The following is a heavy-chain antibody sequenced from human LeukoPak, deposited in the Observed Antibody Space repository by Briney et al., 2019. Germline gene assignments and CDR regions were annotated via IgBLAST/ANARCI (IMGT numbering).Heavy chain of an antibody. V-gene: IGHV1-24*01. D-gene: IGHD3-10*01. CDR2: FDPEDGET. Sequence: GASVKVSCKVSGYTLTELSMHWVRQAPGKGLEWMGGFDPEDGETIYAQKFQGRVTMTEDTSTDTAYMELSSLRSEDTAVYYCATYYYGSGSYYNWFDPWGQGTLVTVSS. CDR1: GYTLTELS. J-gene: IGHJ5*02. CDR3: ATYYYGSGSYYNWFDP.